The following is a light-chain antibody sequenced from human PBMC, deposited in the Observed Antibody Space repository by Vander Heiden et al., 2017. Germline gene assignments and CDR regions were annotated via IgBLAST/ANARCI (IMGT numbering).Light chain of an antibody. Sequence: QSVLTRPPSASGTPGQRVTISWSGSSSNHGGSYGSWYHQIRGTSPKLLIHSNNQRPSGVPVRFSGSKSGTSASLAISGLRSEDEADYYCSAWDDSLSGFVFGTGTKVTVL. CDR1: SSNHGGSY. V-gene: IGLV1-47*02. J-gene: IGLJ1*01. CDR3: SAWDDSLSGFV. CDR2: SNN.